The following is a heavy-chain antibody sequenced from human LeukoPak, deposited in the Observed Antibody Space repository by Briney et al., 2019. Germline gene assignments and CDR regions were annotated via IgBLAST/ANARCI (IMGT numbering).Heavy chain of an antibody. CDR3: AREAEDTAMAPFDY. D-gene: IGHD5-18*01. CDR2: INPNSGGT. Sequence: ASVKVSCKASGYTFTSYYMHWVRPPPGQGLEWMGLINPNSGGTNYAQKFQGWVTMTRDTSISTAYMELSRLRSDDTAVYYCAREAEDTAMAPFDYWGQGTLVTVSS. J-gene: IGHJ4*02. V-gene: IGHV1-2*04. CDR1: GYTFTSYY.